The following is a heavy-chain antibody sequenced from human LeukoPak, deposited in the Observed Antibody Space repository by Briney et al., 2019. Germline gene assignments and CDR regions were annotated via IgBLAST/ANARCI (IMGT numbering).Heavy chain of an antibody. V-gene: IGHV4-34*01. CDR2: INHSGST. D-gene: IGHD3-9*01. J-gene: IGHJ4*02. CDR3: ASRKTGYSLY. CDR1: GGSFSDFY. Sequence: SETLSLTCAVYGGSFSDFYWSWIRQPPGKGLEWIGEINHSGSTNYNPSLKSRVTISVDTSKNQFSLKLSSVTAADTAVYYCASRKTGYSLYWGQGTLVTVSS.